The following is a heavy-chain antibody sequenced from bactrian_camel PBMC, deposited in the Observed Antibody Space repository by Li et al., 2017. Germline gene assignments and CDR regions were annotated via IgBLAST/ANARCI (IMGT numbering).Heavy chain of an antibody. CDR2: IYNDGSNT. Sequence: QLVESGGGSVQAGGSLRLSCAASGFTFSSYYMSWVRQAPGKGLEWVSAIYNDGSNTRYIDFVKGRSTISRDNAKDTLYLQMNSLKPEDTAVYYCATYARSGWYYGMDYWGRGTQVTVS. J-gene: IGHJ7*01. D-gene: IGHD1*01. CDR1: GFTFSSYY. V-gene: IGHV3-2*01.